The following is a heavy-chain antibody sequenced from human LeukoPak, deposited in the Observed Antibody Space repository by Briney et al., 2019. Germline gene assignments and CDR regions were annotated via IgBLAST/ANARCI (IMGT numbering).Heavy chain of an antibody. CDR2: IIPILGIA. J-gene: IGHJ4*02. V-gene: IGHV1-69*04. Sequence: SVKVPCKASGGTFSSYAISWVRQAPGQGLEWMGRIIPILGIANYAQKFQGRVTITADKSTSTAYMELSSLRSEDTAVYYCARDPALLGESLDYWGQGTLVTVSS. CDR1: GGTFSSYA. CDR3: ARDPALLGESLDY. D-gene: IGHD3-10*01.